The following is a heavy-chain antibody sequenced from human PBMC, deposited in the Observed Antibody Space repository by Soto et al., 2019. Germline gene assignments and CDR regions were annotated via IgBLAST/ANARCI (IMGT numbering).Heavy chain of an antibody. CDR3: ARGSHFDFSSGYADSFDV. V-gene: IGHV4-34*01. D-gene: IGHD3-3*01. Sequence: PSETLSLTCAVYGGSFSGDYSAWIRQRPGKGLEWIGEAKPSGNINYNPSLKTRLTVSVDTSKNQFSLKLSSMTAADTAMYYCARGSHFDFSSGYADSFDVWGQGTMVT. CDR1: GGSFSGDY. CDR2: AKPSGNI. J-gene: IGHJ3*01.